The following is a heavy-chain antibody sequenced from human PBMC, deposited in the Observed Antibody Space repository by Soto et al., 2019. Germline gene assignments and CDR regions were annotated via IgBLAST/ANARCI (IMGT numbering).Heavy chain of an antibody. V-gene: IGHV3-23*01. J-gene: IGHJ3*02. CDR2: ISGSGGNT. Sequence: EVQLLESGGGLVQPGGSLRLSCAASGFTFSIYAMSFVRQTPGKGLEWVSGISGSGGNTYYAESVKGRFTISIDNSRNTVYLQMNSLRVDDTAVYYCAKEAYVSGWSLDAFGIWGQGTMVTVSS. D-gene: IGHD6-19*01. CDR3: AKEAYVSGWSLDAFGI. CDR1: GFTFSIYA.